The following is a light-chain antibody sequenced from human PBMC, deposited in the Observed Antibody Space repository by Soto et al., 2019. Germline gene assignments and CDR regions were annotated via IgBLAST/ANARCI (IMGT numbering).Light chain of an antibody. CDR3: QSYDSSLSGYV. CDR1: SSNIGAGYD. CDR2: GNS. J-gene: IGLJ1*01. V-gene: IGLV1-40*01. Sequence: SVLTQPPSVSRAPGRRVTISCTGSSSNIGAGYDVHWYQQLPGTAPKLLIYGNSNRPSGVPDRFSGSKSGTSASLAITGLQAEDEADYYCQSYDSSLSGYVFGTGTKVTVL.